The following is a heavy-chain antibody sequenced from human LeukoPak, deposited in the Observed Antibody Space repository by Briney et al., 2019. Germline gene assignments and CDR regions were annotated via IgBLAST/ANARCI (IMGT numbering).Heavy chain of an antibody. V-gene: IGHV4-30-2*01. D-gene: IGHD5-12*01. CDR1: VASISGGLYS. CDR3: ARGNSDYPYFFAS. Sequence: SQTLSLTCAVSVASISGGLYSWNCIRQPPGKGLEWLGYIFHTGNTYYSPSLKSRVTISVDRSKTQFSLKLTSVTAADTAMYYCARGNSDYPYFFASGGQGALVTVSS. J-gene: IGHJ4*02. CDR2: IFHTGNT.